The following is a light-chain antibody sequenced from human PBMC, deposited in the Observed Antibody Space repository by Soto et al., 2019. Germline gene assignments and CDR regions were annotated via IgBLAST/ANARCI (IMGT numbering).Light chain of an antibody. J-gene: IGLJ2*01. CDR1: SSDIGVYNY. Sequence: QSALTQPASVSGSPGQSITISCNGTSSDIGVYNYVSWYQHHPGKAPKLMIYEVSNRPSGVSNRFSGPKSGNTASLTISGLQTEDEADYYCNSHTSTTTLIFGGGTKLTVL. CDR3: NSHTSTTTLI. CDR2: EVS. V-gene: IGLV2-14*01.